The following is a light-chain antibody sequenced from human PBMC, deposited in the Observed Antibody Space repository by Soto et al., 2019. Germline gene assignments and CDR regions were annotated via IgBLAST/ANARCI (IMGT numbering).Light chain of an antibody. CDR3: QQYYSYPSIT. V-gene: IGKV1-8*01. J-gene: IGKJ5*01. CDR1: QGISSY. Sequence: AIQLTQSPSTLSASVGDRVTISCRASQGISSYLAWYQQKPGKAPKLLIYAASTLQSGVPSRFSGSGSGTDFTLTISCLQSEDFATYYCQQYYSYPSITFGQGTRLEI. CDR2: AAS.